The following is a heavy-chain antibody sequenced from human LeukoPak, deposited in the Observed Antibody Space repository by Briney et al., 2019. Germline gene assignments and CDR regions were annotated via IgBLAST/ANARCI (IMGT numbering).Heavy chain of an antibody. CDR1: GFTFSEYA. CDR3: AREGYSYGSNYFDY. J-gene: IGHJ4*02. Sequence: GGSLRLSCAASGFTFSEYAMNWVRQAPGKGLEWVSSISSSSSYIYYADSVKGRFTISRDNAKNSLYLQMNSLRAEDTAVYYCAREGYSYGSNYFDYWGQGTLVTVSS. D-gene: IGHD5-18*01. V-gene: IGHV3-21*01. CDR2: ISSSSSYI.